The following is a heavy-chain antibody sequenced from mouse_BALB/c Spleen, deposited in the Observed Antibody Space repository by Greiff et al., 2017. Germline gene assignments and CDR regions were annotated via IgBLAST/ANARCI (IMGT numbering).Heavy chain of an antibody. D-gene: IGHD2-3*01. CDR3: TRCDGSHWYFDV. CDR1: GYTFTDYE. J-gene: IGHJ1*01. V-gene: IGHV1-15*01. Sequence: QVQLQQSGAELVRPGASVTLSCKASGYTFTDYEMHWVKQTPVHGLEWIGAIDPETGGTAYNQKFKGKATLTADKSSSTAYMELRSLTSEDSAVYYCTRCDGSHWYFDVWGAGTTGTVSS. CDR2: IDPETGGT.